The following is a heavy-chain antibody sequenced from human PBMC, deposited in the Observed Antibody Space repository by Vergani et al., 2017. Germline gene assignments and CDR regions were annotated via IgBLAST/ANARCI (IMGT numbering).Heavy chain of an antibody. D-gene: IGHD1-7*01. Sequence: QVQLVESGGGVVQPGGSMRLSCSASGLTLISYAVHWVRRAQGGGLESGTFPRPHEDGAFYSASGRGRFTVSRDNSKNTLYLEMNRLNVDDTAIYYCGKTQGTVVGTWWFDPWGQGTPVTVSS. CDR2: PRPHEDGA. CDR1: GLTLISYA. V-gene: IGHV3-30*02. CDR3: GKTQGTVVGTWWFDP. J-gene: IGHJ5*02.